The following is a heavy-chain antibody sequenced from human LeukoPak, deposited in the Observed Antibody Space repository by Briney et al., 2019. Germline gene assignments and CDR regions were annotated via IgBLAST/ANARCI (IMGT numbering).Heavy chain of an antibody. CDR3: TPENGGSNH. CDR2: IKNKADGGAA. V-gene: IGHV3-15*07. CDR1: GFSFNNAW. J-gene: IGHJ4*02. Sequence: GGSLRLSCAASGFSFNNAWMNWVRQVPGKGLEWVGRIKNKADGGAAEYAAPVKDRFTISRDDSKNTLYLQMSSLKTEDTAMYYCTPENGGSNHGGQGPLVPVPS. D-gene: IGHD3-16*01.